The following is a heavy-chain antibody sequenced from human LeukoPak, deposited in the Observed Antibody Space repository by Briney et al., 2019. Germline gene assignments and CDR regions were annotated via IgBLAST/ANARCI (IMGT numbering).Heavy chain of an antibody. CDR1: GYSFTRNW. V-gene: IGHV5-51*03. D-gene: IGHD2-2*01. J-gene: IGHJ4*02. CDR2: IYPGDSQT. CDR3: ARSSSYQPYYFDN. Sequence: GESLTISCKGSGYSFTRNWIAWVRQMPGKGLEWMGIIYPGDSQTRYSPSFQGQVTISVDKSTSTAYLQWSTLKASDTAMYYCARSSSYQPYYFDNWGQGTLVTVSS.